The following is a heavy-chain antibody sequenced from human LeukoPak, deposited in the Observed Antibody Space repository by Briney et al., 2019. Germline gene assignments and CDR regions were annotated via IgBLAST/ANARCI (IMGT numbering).Heavy chain of an antibody. CDR3: AREGTLATINYYYYYMDV. CDR1: GGTFSSYA. V-gene: IGHV1-69*06. CDR2: IIPIFGTA. Sequence: GASVKVSCKASGGTFSSYAISWVRQAPGQGLEWMGGIIPIFGTANYAQKFQGRVTITADKSTSTAYMELSSLRSEDTAVYYCAREGTLATINYYYYYMDVWGKGTTVTISS. J-gene: IGHJ6*03. D-gene: IGHD5-24*01.